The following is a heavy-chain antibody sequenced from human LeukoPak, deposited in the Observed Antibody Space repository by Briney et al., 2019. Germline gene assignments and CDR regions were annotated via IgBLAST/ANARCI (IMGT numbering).Heavy chain of an antibody. CDR3: ARDQGPVRGVDYYYYGMDV. CDR1: GGTFSSYA. J-gene: IGHJ6*04. V-gene: IGHV1-69*13. Sequence: ASVKVSCKGSGGTFSSYAISWVRQAPAQGLAWMGGIIPIFGTANYAQKLQGRVTITADESTSTAYMELSSLRSEDTAVYYCARDQGPVRGVDYYYYGMDVWGKGTTVTVSS. D-gene: IGHD3-10*01. CDR2: IIPIFGTA.